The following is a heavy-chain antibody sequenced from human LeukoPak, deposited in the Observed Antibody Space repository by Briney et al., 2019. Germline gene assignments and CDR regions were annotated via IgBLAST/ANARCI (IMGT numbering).Heavy chain of an antibody. V-gene: IGHV4-59*11. J-gene: IGHJ2*01. Sequence: SETLSLTCSVSGGSMISQYWTWIRQSPGKGLEWIGYIYYSGTTNYNPSLKSRVTISVDTSKNYFFLQLSSVTAADTAVYYCARGALNWGSFDLWGRGTLVTVSS. D-gene: IGHD7-27*01. CDR1: GGSMISQY. CDR3: ARGALNWGSFDL. CDR2: IYYSGTT.